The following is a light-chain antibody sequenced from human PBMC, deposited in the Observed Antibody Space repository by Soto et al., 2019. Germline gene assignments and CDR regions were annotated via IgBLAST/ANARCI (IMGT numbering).Light chain of an antibody. CDR1: QGIRSD. Sequence: AIQMTQSPSSLSASVGDRVTITCRASQGIRSDLDWFQQKPGKAPKLLIYAASNLQSGVPARFSGSGSGTEFTLTISSLQPEDFATSYCLQKYFYPSTFGPGTKVDIK. V-gene: IGKV1-6*01. CDR3: LQKYFYPST. J-gene: IGKJ3*01. CDR2: AAS.